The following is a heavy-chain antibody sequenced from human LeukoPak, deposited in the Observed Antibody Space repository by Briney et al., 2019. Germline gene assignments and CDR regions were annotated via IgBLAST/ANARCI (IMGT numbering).Heavy chain of an antibody. CDR2: IKSKTDGGTT. V-gene: IGHV3-15*01. Sequence: GGSLRLSCAASGFTFSNAWMSWVRQAPGKGLEWVGRIKSKTDGGTTDYVAPVKGRFTISRDDSKNTLYLQMNSLKTEDTAVYYCTTAPWITMIVVVIPDAFDIWGQGTMVTVSS. D-gene: IGHD3-22*01. CDR1: GFTFSNAW. J-gene: IGHJ3*02. CDR3: TTAPWITMIVVVIPDAFDI.